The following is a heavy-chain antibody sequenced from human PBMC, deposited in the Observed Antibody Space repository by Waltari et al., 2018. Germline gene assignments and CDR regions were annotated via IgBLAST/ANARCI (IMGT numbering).Heavy chain of an antibody. CDR2: IIPIFGTA. V-gene: IGHV1-69*13. J-gene: IGHJ6*02. Sequence: QVQLVQSGAEVKKPGSSVKVSCKASGGTFSSYAISWVRQAPGQGLEWMGGIIPIFGTANYAQKFQGRVTITADESTSTAYMELSSLRSEDTAVYYCANYGGLGQQLVPYYGMDVWGQGTTVTVSS. CDR3: ANYGGLGQQLVPYYGMDV. D-gene: IGHD6-13*01. CDR1: GGTFSSYA.